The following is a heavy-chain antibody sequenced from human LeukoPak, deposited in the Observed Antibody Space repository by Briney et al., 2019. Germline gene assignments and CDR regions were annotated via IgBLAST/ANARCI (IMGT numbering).Heavy chain of an antibody. CDR1: GGSIGTYY. V-gene: IGHV4-59*01. D-gene: IGHD6-19*01. CDR2: IYYGGGT. J-gene: IGHJ5*02. CDR3: ARVSEVGFASYASAWYWFDP. Sequence: SETLSLTCTVSGGSIGTYYWSWIRQSPRKGLEWIGYIYYGGGTNYNPSLKSRVTIPVDTSKNQFSLKVFSVTAADTAVYYCARVSEVGFASYASAWYWFDPWGQGTLVTVSS.